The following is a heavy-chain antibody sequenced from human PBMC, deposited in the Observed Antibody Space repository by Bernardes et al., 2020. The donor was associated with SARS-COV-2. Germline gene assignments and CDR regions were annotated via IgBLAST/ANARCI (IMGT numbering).Heavy chain of an antibody. D-gene: IGHD3-3*02. CDR2: PDSSGPL. V-gene: IGHV3-21*04. CDR3: ARNRINIFGEVIRGSPQFAD. CDR1: GFSVDAYT. J-gene: IGHJ4*02. Sequence: GGSLRLSCAASGFSVDAYTMTWVRQAPGKGREWVASPDSSGPLFYPDSVKGRFTTSRDNAKNSVYLQMNGLRTEDTALYYCARNRINIFGEVIRGSPQFADWGQGTLVTVSS.